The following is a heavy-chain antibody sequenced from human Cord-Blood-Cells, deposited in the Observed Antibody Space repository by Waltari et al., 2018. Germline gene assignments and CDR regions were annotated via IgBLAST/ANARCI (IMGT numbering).Heavy chain of an antibody. V-gene: IGHV1-69*09. J-gene: IGHJ4*02. D-gene: IGHD6-6*01. CDR2: IIPILGIA. CDR3: SVGIAARPNDY. CDR1: GGTFSSYA. Sequence: QVQLVQSGAEVKKPGSSVKVSCKASGGTFSSYAISWVRQAPGKGLEWMGRIIPILGIANYAQKFQGRVTITADKSTSTAYMELSSLRSEDTAVYYCSVGIAARPNDYWGQGTLVTVSS.